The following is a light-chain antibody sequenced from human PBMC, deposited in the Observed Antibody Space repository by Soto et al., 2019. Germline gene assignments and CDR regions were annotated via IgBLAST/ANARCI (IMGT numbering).Light chain of an antibody. CDR3: AAWDDSLNGPV. CDR2: SND. J-gene: IGLJ1*01. CDR1: RSNLGGNT. V-gene: IGLV1-44*01. Sequence: QSVLTQPPSVSATPGQRVTISCSVSRSNLGGNTVYWYQQLPGTAPKVLIYSNDQRPSGVPDRFSGSKSGTSASLAISGLQSGDEADYYCAAWDDSLNGPVFGPGTKVTV.